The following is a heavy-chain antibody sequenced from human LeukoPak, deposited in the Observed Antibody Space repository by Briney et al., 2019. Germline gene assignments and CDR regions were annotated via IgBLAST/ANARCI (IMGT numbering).Heavy chain of an antibody. Sequence: ASVKVSCKASGYTFTGYYMHWVQQAPGQGLEWMGWINPNSGGTNYAQKFQGRVTMTRDTSISTAYMELSRLRSDDTAVYYCARVSYYYDSSGSLGYWGQGTLVTVSS. CDR3: ARVSYYYDSSGSLGY. V-gene: IGHV1-2*02. J-gene: IGHJ4*02. CDR2: INPNSGGT. D-gene: IGHD3-22*01. CDR1: GYTFTGYY.